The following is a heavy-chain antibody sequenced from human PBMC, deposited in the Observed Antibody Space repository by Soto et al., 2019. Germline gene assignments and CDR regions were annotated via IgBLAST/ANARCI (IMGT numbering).Heavy chain of an antibody. Sequence: QMQLQESGPGLVKPSETLSLICSVSGDSITAYYLSWLRQSPGKELEWIGYIYHNGETNYNPSLKIRVTTSADTSKTEFSLRLRSVTAADTGVYYCARDKGGEFLKGSGMDVWGQGTTVIVSS. CDR2: IYHNGET. D-gene: IGHD3-10*01. CDR1: GDSITAYY. V-gene: IGHV4-59*01. CDR3: ARDKGGEFLKGSGMDV. J-gene: IGHJ6*02.